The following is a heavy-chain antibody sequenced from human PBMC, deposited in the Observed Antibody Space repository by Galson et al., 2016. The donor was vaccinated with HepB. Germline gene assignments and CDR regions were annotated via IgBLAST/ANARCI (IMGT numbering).Heavy chain of an antibody. Sequence: SLRLSCAASGFTFSSYSMHWVRQAPGKGLEWVSFISFSGTSTYYADSVKGRFTISRDNAKNSLYLQTSSLRAEDTAVYYCARVQTTGDYIDYWGQGTLVTVSS. CDR1: GFTFSSYS. J-gene: IGHJ4*02. D-gene: IGHD4-17*01. CDR3: ARVQTTGDYIDY. V-gene: IGHV3-21*01. CDR2: ISFSGTST.